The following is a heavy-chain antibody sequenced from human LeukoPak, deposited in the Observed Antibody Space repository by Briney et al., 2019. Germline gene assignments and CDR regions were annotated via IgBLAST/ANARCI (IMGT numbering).Heavy chain of an antibody. CDR2: ISSSSSYI. CDR3: ARFDSSGYYYFDY. J-gene: IGHJ4*02. Sequence: GGSLRLSCAASGFTFSSYSMNWVRQAPGKGLEWVSSISSSSSYIYYADSVKGRFTISRDNAKNSLYLEMNSLRAEDTALYYCARFDSSGYYYFDYWGQGTLVTVSS. D-gene: IGHD3-22*01. V-gene: IGHV3-21*04. CDR1: GFTFSSYS.